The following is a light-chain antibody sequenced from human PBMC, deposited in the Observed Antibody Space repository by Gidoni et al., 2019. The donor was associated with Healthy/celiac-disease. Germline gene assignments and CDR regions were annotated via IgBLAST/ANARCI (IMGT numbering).Light chain of an antibody. CDR2: AAS. V-gene: IGKV3-11*01. CDR3: HQRRNWPT. CDR1: QSVSSY. Sequence: EIVLTQSPATLSLSPGERATLSYRASQSVSSYLAWYQQKPGQAPRLLIYAASNWATTIPARFIGSWSGTDFTLTISSLEPEDFAVYYCHQRRNWPTFGQGTKVEIK. J-gene: IGKJ1*01.